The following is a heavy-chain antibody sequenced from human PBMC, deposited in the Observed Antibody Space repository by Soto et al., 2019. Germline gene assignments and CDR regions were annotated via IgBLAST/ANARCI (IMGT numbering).Heavy chain of an antibody. Sequence: SETLSLTCTVSGGSLTSYYWIWIRQPPGKGLEWIGSIHNSGSTNYNPSLKGRVTISLDTPKKQFSLKVTSVTAADTAMYYCARGYCSSSSCYEFDHWGQGSLVTVAS. CDR2: IHNSGST. CDR3: ARGYCSSSSCYEFDH. D-gene: IGHD2-2*01. CDR1: GGSLTSYY. V-gene: IGHV4-59*01. J-gene: IGHJ4*02.